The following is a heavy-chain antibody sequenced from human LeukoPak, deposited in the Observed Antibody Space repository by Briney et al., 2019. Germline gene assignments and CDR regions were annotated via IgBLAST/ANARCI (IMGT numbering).Heavy chain of an antibody. V-gene: IGHV4-61*02. Sequence: SETLSLTCTVSGGSISSGSYYWSWIRQPAGKGLEWIGRIYASGSTSYNPSLKRRVTISVDTSKNQFSLKLSSVTAADTAVYFCARDISAYYGDAFDIWGQGTMVTVSS. CDR3: ARDISAYYGDAFDI. D-gene: IGHD3-22*01. CDR2: IYASGST. J-gene: IGHJ3*02. CDR1: GGSISSGSYY.